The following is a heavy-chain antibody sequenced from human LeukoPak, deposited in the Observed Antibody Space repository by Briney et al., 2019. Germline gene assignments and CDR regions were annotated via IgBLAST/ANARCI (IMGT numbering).Heavy chain of an antibody. CDR2: INPNGGFT. Sequence: ASVKVPCKASGYTFTGYYMHWVRQAPGQGLEWMGIINPNGGFTSYAQKFQGRVTVTRDMSTSTVYMELSDLKSEDTAVYYCARDQSGEWDLLSGWWFDPWGQGTLVTVSS. J-gene: IGHJ5*02. V-gene: IGHV1-46*01. CDR1: GYTFTGYY. CDR3: ARDQSGEWDLLSGWWFDP. D-gene: IGHD1-26*01.